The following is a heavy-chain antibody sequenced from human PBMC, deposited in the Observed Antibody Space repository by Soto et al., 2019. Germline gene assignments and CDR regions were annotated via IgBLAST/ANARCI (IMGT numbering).Heavy chain of an antibody. CDR2: IIGSSSYI. CDR1: GFTFSSDG. Sequence: GGSLRLSCAASGFTFSSDGMNWVRQAPGTGLEWVSSIIGSSSYIYYADSVKGRFTISRDNAKSSLYLQMNSLRAEDTAVYYCARDGRFDPWGQGTLVTVSS. CDR3: ARDGRFDP. J-gene: IGHJ5*02. V-gene: IGHV3-21*01.